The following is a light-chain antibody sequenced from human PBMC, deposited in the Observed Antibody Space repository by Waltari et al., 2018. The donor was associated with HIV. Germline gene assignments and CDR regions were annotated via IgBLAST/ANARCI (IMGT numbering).Light chain of an antibody. V-gene: IGLV2-14*01. CDR2: EVT. CDR1: SSDVGGYNY. CDR3: SSDTSSNTVV. Sequence: QSALTQPASVSGSPGQSITISCTGTSSDVGGYNYVSWYQQHPGKAPKCMIYEVTNRPSGVSNRVSGSKSGSTASLTISGLQAEDEADYYCSSDTSSNTVVFGGGTKLTVL. J-gene: IGLJ2*01.